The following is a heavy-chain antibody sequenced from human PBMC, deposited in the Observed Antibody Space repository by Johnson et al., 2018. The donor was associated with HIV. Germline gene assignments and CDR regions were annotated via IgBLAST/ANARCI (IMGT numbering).Heavy chain of an antibody. CDR2: ISYDVSDN. CDR3: AKGPQGIATPDAVDI. Sequence: VQLVESGGGVVQPGRSLRLSCAASGFFFSNYAMHWVRQAPGKGLEWVAVISYDVSDNYYADSVKCRFTISRDNSKNTLYLQLNSLRAEDTAVYYCAKGPQGIATPDAVDIWSKGTMVT. CDR1: GFFFSNYA. J-gene: IGHJ3*02. D-gene: IGHD2-21*01. V-gene: IGHV3-30*18.